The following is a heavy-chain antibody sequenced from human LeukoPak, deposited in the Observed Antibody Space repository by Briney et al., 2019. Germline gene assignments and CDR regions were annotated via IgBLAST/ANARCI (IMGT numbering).Heavy chain of an antibody. CDR2: IYASGST. CDR1: SGSFSTGSHF. CDR3: ASGYSYGPDFDY. V-gene: IGHV4-61*02. D-gene: IGHD5-18*01. J-gene: IGHJ4*02. Sequence: PSETLSLTCTVSSGSFSTGSHFWSWIRQPAGKGLEWIGRIYASGSTNYNPSLKSRVTISVDTSKNQFSLKLSSVTAADTAVYYCASGYSYGPDFDYWGQGTLVTVSS.